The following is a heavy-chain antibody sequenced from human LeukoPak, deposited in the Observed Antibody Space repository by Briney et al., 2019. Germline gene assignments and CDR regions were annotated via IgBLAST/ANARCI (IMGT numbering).Heavy chain of an antibody. Sequence: SETLSLTCTVSGGSISSYYWSWIRQPPGKGLEWIGYIYYSGSTNYNPSLKSRVTISVDTSKNQFSLKLSSVTAADTAVYYCARARGYCSGGSCYFSGFDPWGQGTLVTVSS. CDR3: ARARGYCSGGSCYFSGFDP. J-gene: IGHJ5*02. CDR1: GGSISSYY. V-gene: IGHV4-59*01. CDR2: IYYSGST. D-gene: IGHD2-15*01.